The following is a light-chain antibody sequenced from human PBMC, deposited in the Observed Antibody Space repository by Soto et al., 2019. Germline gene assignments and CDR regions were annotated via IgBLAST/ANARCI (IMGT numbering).Light chain of an antibody. CDR2: KAS. V-gene: IGKV1-5*03. Sequence: DIQMTQSPSTLSASVGDRVTITCRASQSISSWLAWYQQKPGKAPKLLIYKASSLESGVPSRFSGSGSGTEFTLTISSLQPDDFATYYCQQYNSYSLFGGGTKVEFK. CDR1: QSISSW. J-gene: IGKJ4*01. CDR3: QQYNSYSL.